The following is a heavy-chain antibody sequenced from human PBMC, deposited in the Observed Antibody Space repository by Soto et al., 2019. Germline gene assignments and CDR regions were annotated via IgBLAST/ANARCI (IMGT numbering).Heavy chain of an antibody. Sequence: GSLRLSCAASGXTFTKYAMTWVRQAPGKGLEWVSALASSGDKTYYADSVKGRFTISRDIAKSMVYLQLNSLRAEDKAIYYCARVAGALLPFDYWGQGILGTVSS. D-gene: IGHD7-27*01. CDR1: GXTFTKYA. V-gene: IGHV3-23*01. J-gene: IGHJ4*02. CDR2: LASSGDKT. CDR3: ARVAGALLPFDY.